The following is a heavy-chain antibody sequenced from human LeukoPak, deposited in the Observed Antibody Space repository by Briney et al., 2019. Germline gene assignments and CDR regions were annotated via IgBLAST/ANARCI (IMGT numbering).Heavy chain of an antibody. CDR1: GGSFSGYY. D-gene: IGHD3-10*01. V-gene: IGHV4-34*01. CDR2: INHSGST. Sequence: SETLSLTCAVYGGSFSGYYWSWIRQPPGKGLEWIGEINHSGSTNYNPSLKSRVTISVATSKNQFSLKLSSVTAADTAVYYCARGRTYGSGSYRGGRNWFDPWGQGTLVTVSS. J-gene: IGHJ5*02. CDR3: ARGRTYGSGSYRGGRNWFDP.